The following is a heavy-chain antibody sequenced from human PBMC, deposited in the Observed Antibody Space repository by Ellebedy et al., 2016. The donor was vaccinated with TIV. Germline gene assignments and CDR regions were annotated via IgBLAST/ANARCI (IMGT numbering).Heavy chain of an antibody. CDR3: ARGIYGSGSVDY. D-gene: IGHD3-10*01. V-gene: IGHV4-39*07. Sequence: MPSETLSLTCTVSGRSIRSSSYHWGWNRQPPGKGLEWIGEIIQSGTMNYSPSLKSRVTISVDKSKNQFSMRLSSVTAADTAVYFCARGIYGSGSVDYWGQGTLVTVSS. J-gene: IGHJ4*02. CDR1: GRSIRSSSYH. CDR2: IIQSGTM.